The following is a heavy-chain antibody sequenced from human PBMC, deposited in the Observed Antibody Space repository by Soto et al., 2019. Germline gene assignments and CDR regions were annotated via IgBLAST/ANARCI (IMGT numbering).Heavy chain of an antibody. J-gene: IGHJ4*02. V-gene: IGHV1-18*01. Sequence: ASVKVSCKASGYTFTSYGMSWVRQAPGQGLEWMGWISAYNGNTNYAQKLQGRVTMTTDTSTSTAYMELRSLRSDDTAVYYCARAVVVTAIPAVVDYWGQGTLVTVSS. CDR1: GYTFTSYG. CDR2: ISAYNGNT. CDR3: ARAVVVTAIPAVVDY. D-gene: IGHD2-21*02.